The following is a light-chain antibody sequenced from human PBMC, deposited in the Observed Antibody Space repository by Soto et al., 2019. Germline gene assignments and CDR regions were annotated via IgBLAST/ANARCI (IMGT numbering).Light chain of an antibody. Sequence: QSALTQPASVSGSPGQSITIPCTGTSSDVGSYNLVSWYQQHPGNAPKLMIYEGTKRPSGVSNRFSGSKSGNTASLTISGLQAEDEADYYCCSYAGSTTFGVFGGGTQLTVL. CDR3: CSYAGSTTFGV. J-gene: IGLJ3*02. V-gene: IGLV2-23*03. CDR1: SSDVGSYNL. CDR2: EGT.